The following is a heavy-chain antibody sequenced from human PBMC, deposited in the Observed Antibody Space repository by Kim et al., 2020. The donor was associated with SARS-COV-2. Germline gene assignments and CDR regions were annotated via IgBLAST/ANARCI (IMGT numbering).Heavy chain of an antibody. V-gene: IGHV3-7*03. CDR3: ATDPSADST. J-gene: IGHJ5*02. CDR2: IEKGGSER. D-gene: IGHD2-15*01. Sequence: GESLRLSCAASGFSIDAEWVSWVRQAPGKGPEWVANIEKGGSERTYVDSVKGRFNIFRDIAKNSLYLQMNSLRVEDTAMYYCATDPSADSTWGQGTLVTVSS. CDR1: GFSIDAEW.